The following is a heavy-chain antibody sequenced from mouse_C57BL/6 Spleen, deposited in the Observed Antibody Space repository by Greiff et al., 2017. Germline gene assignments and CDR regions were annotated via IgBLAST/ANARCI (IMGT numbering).Heavy chain of an antibody. CDR1: GYTFTSYW. CDR2: IHPNSGST. D-gene: IGHD1-1*01. CDR3: ARDGITTVPLDY. Sequence: VQLQQPGAELVKPGASVKLSCKASGYTFTSYWMHWVKQRPGQGLEWIGMIHPNSGSTNYNEKFKSKATLTVDKSSSTAYMQLSSLTSEDSAVYYCARDGITTVPLDYWGQGTTLTVSS. J-gene: IGHJ2*01. V-gene: IGHV1-64*01.